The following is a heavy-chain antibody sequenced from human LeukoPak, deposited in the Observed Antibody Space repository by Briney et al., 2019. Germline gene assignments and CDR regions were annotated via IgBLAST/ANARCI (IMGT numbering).Heavy chain of an antibody. V-gene: IGHV4-34*01. CDR1: GGSFSGYY. CDR3: ARGRGDYAINYDYYYYMDV. Sequence: SETLSLTCAVYGGSFSGYYWSWSRQPPGKGLEWIGEINHSGSTNYNPSLKSRVTISVDTSKNQFSLKLSSVTAADTAVYYCARGRGDYAINYDYYYYMDVWGKGTTVTVSS. D-gene: IGHD4-17*01. CDR2: INHSGST. J-gene: IGHJ6*03.